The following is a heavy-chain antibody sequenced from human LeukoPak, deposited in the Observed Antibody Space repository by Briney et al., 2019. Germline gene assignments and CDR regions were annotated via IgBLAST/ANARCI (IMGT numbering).Heavy chain of an antibody. CDR3: GSCLAYCSRTSLGNDAFDI. CDR2: ISYDGIDK. J-gene: IGHJ3*02. V-gene: IGHV3-30*03. Sequence: GGSLRLSCAASGFTFSSYSMNWVRQAPGKGLEWVAVISYDGIDKYYADSVKGRSTISRDNFMNTLYLQMNSLRGEDTAVYYCGSCLAYCSRTSLGNDAFDIWGQGTKVTVSS. D-gene: IGHD2-2*01. CDR1: GFTFSSYS.